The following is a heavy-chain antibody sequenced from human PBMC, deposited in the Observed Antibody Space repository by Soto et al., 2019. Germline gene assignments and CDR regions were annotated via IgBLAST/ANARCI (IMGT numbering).Heavy chain of an antibody. Sequence: EVQLLESGGGLVQPGGSLRLSCAASGFTFSSYAMSWVRQAPGKGLEWVSAISAGGGNTYYRDSVKGRFTISIDNSKNTLYLQMNSLRAEDTAVYFCAQTTPSIHWFDPWGQGTLVTVSS. CDR1: GFTFSSYA. D-gene: IGHD1-1*01. J-gene: IGHJ5*02. V-gene: IGHV3-23*01. CDR2: ISAGGGNT. CDR3: AQTTPSIHWFDP.